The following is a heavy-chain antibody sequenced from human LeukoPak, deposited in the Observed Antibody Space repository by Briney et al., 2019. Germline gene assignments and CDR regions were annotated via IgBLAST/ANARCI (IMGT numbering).Heavy chain of an antibody. Sequence: ASVKVSCKASGYTFTTYGISWVRLAPGQGLEGMGWISAYNGNTNYAQQFQGRVTTTTDTSMSTAYMELRSLRSDDTAVYYCARDLIAVRPGWFDPWGQGSLVTVSS. D-gene: IGHD6-6*01. CDR3: ARDLIAVRPGWFDP. CDR2: ISAYNGNT. J-gene: IGHJ5*02. V-gene: IGHV1-18*01. CDR1: GYTFTTYG.